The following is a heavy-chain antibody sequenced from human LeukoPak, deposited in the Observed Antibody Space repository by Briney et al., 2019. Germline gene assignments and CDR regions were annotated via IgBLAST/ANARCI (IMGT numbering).Heavy chain of an antibody. CDR1: GITFRNYG. J-gene: IGHJ3*02. Sequence: PGGSLRLSCAASGITFRNYGMHWVRQAPGKGLEWVAFIRYDGSNKYYVDSVNGRFTISRDNSKNTLYLQMNSLRAVDTAVYYCAKDRQWLVPGAFDIWGQGTMVTVSS. D-gene: IGHD6-19*01. CDR2: IRYDGSNK. V-gene: IGHV3-30*02. CDR3: AKDRQWLVPGAFDI.